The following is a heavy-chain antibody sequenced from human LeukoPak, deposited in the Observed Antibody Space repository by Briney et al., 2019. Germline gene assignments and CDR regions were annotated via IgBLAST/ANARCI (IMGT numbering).Heavy chain of an antibody. CDR3: ARMGQWLVFDY. Sequence: SEPLSLTCAADDGSFSGYFWSWIRQPPGKGLEWIGEINHNGGTNYNPSLKSRVTISVDTSNNQFSLKLSSVTAADTAVYYCARMGQWLVFDYWGQGTLVTVSS. V-gene: IGHV4-34*01. J-gene: IGHJ4*02. CDR1: DGSFSGYF. D-gene: IGHD6-19*01. CDR2: INHNGGT.